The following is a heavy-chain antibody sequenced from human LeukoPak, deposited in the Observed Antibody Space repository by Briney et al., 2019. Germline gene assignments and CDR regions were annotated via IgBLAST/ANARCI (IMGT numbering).Heavy chain of an antibody. J-gene: IGHJ1*01. D-gene: IGHD2-15*01. CDR2: IYHSGST. Sequence: PSETLSLTCAVSGGSISSGGYSWSWIRQPPGKGLEWIGYIYHSGSTYYNPSLKSRVTISVDRSKNQFSLKLSSVTAADTAVYYCARSYCSGGSCHTGYFQHWGQGTLVTVSS. CDR3: ARSYCSGGSCHTGYFQH. V-gene: IGHV4-30-2*02. CDR1: GGSISSGGYS.